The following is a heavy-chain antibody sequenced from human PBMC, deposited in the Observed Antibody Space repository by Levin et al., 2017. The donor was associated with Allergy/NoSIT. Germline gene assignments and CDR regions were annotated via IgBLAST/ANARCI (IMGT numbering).Heavy chain of an antibody. CDR2: IYYSGST. D-gene: IGHD6-19*01. J-gene: IGHJ4*02. CDR3: AGGDSSGWVSY. Sequence: PSETLSLTCTVSGGSISSYYWSWIRQPPGKGLEWIGYIYYSGSTNYNPSLKSRVTISVDTSKNQFSLKLSSVTAADTAVYYCAGGDSSGWVSYWGQGTLVTVSS. V-gene: IGHV4-59*01. CDR1: GGSISSYY.